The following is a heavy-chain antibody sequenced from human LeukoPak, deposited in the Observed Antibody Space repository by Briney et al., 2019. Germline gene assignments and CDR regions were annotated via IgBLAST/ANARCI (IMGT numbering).Heavy chain of an antibody. Sequence: SETLSLTCAVSGGSISSSNWWSWVRQPPGKGLEWIGEIYHSGSTNYNPSLKSRVTISVDKSENQFSLKLSSVTAADTAVYYCARGGGYYDSSGYSNAFDIWGQGTMVTVSS. CDR1: GGSISSSNW. D-gene: IGHD3-22*01. J-gene: IGHJ3*02. V-gene: IGHV4-4*02. CDR2: IYHSGST. CDR3: ARGGGYYDSSGYSNAFDI.